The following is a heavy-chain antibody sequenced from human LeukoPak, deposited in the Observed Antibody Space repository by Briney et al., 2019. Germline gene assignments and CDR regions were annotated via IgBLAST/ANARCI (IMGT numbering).Heavy chain of an antibody. Sequence: ASVKVSCKASGYTFTGYYMHWVRQAPGQGLEWKGWINPNSGGTNYAQKFQGRVTMTRDTSISTAYMELSRLRSDDTAVYYCARIKYDSSGYYGYWGQGTLVTVSS. CDR2: INPNSGGT. CDR1: GYTFTGYY. D-gene: IGHD3-22*01. V-gene: IGHV1-2*02. CDR3: ARIKYDSSGYYGY. J-gene: IGHJ4*02.